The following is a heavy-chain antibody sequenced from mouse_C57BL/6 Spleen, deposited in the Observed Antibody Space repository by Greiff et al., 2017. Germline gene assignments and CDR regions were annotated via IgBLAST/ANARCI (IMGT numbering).Heavy chain of an antibody. CDR3: ARKVYGNYGFDY. V-gene: IGHV1-20*01. D-gene: IGHD2-1*01. Sequence: EVQLQQSGPELVKPGDSVKISCKASGYAFTGYFMNWVMQSHGKSLEWIGRINPDNGDTIYNQKFKGKATLTVDKSSSTAHMVRRSLTSEDSAVXYCARKVYGNYGFDYWGQGTTLTVSS. J-gene: IGHJ2*01. CDR2: INPDNGDT. CDR1: GYAFTGYF.